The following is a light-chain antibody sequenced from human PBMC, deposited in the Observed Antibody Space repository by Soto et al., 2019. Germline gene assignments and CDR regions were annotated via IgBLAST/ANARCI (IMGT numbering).Light chain of an antibody. J-gene: IGLJ1*01. CDR2: DVN. V-gene: IGLV2-14*01. Sequence: QSALTQPASMSGSPGQSITISCTGTSSDIGYYNYVSWYQQHPGKAPKLMIYDVNYRPSGVSDRFSGSKSGNTASLTISGLQAEDEADYYCSSYASGSTLDVFGTGTKVTVL. CDR1: SSDIGYYNY. CDR3: SSYASGSTLDV.